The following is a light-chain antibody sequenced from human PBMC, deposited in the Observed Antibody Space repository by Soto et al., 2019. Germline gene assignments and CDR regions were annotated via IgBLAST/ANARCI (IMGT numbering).Light chain of an antibody. CDR2: DAS. CDR3: QQRSNWPPIT. J-gene: IGKJ5*01. V-gene: IGKV3-11*01. CDR1: QSVSSY. Sequence: VVLTHSPSTLSLSPLERATLSFMSSQSVSSYLAWYQQKPGQAPRLLIYDASNRATGIPARFSGSGSGTDFTLTISSLEPEDFAVYYCQQRSNWPPITSGQGTRLEIK.